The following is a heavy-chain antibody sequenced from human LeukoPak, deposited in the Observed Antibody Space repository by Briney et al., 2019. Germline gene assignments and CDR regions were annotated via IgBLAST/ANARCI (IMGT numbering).Heavy chain of an antibody. Sequence: KTSETLSLTCTVSGGSISSYYWSWIRQPPGKGLEWIGYIYYSGSTNYNSSLKSRVTISVDTSKNQFSLKLSSVTAADTAVYYCARAVAGGPAPFDYWGQGTLVTVSS. D-gene: IGHD6-19*01. CDR3: ARAVAGGPAPFDY. CDR2: IYYSGST. CDR1: GGSISSYY. V-gene: IGHV4-59*01. J-gene: IGHJ4*02.